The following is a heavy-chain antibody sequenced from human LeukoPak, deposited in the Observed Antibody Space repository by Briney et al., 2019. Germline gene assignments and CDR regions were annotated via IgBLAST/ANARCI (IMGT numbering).Heavy chain of an antibody. CDR3: ARDGKGYLQDSDC. J-gene: IGHJ4*02. CDR2: IYYSGST. D-gene: IGHD5-18*01. CDR1: GGSISSSSYY. Sequence: SETLSLTCTVSGGSISSSSYYWGWIRQPPGKGLEWIGSIYYSGSTYYNPSLKSRVTISVDTSKNQFSLKLSSVTAADTAVYYCARDGKGYLQDSDCWGQGSLVTVSS. V-gene: IGHV4-39*07.